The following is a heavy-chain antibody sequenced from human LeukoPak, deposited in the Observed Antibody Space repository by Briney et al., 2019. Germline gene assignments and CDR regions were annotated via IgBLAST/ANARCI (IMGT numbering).Heavy chain of an antibody. CDR1: GFTFSSYS. V-gene: IGHV3-21*01. D-gene: IGHD3-10*01. J-gene: IGHJ3*02. CDR2: ISSSSSYI. Sequence: PGGSLRLSWAASGFTFSSYSMNWVRQAPGKGLEWVSSISSSSSYIYYADSVKGRFTISRDNAKNSLYLQMNSLRAEDTAVYYCARGSGSGSYDAFDIWGQGTMVTVPS. CDR3: ARGSGSGSYDAFDI.